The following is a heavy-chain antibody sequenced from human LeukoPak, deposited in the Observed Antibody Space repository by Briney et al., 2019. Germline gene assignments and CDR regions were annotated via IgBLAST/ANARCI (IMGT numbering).Heavy chain of an antibody. Sequence: ASVKVSCKASGGTFSSYAISRVRQAPGQGLEWMGGIIPIFGTANYAQKFQGRVTITADESTSTAYMELSSLRSEDTAVYYCARDRIVGARDAFDIWGQGTMVTVSS. CDR1: GGTFSSYA. D-gene: IGHD1-26*01. CDR3: ARDRIVGARDAFDI. CDR2: IIPIFGTA. J-gene: IGHJ3*02. V-gene: IGHV1-69*13.